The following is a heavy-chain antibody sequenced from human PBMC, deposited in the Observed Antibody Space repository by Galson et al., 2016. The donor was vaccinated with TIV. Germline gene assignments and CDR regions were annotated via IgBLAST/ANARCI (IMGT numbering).Heavy chain of an antibody. V-gene: IGHV3-7*01. CDR2: ITEDGSEK. CDR1: GFPFRDYW. CDR3: ARLGPSSVFDN. J-gene: IGHJ4*02. Sequence: SLRFSCAGSGFPFRDYWMTWVRQAPGKGLEWVASITEDGSEKRYLDSVKGRFTFSRDNAKNSLYLQMRSLRAEDTAVYYCARLGPSSVFDNWGQGALVTVSS.